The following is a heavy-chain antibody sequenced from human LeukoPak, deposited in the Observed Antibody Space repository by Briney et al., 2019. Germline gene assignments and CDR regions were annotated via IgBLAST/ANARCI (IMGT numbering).Heavy chain of an antibody. CDR2: IKQDGSEK. J-gene: IGHJ6*02. Sequence: GGSLRLSCAASGVTLSSYAMSWARQAPGKGLEWVANIKQDGSEKYYVDSVKGRFTISRDNAKNSLYLQMNSLRAEDTAVYYCARDYPRYYYYGMDVWGQGTTVTVSS. CDR1: GVTLSSYA. V-gene: IGHV3-7*01. CDR3: ARDYPRYYYYGMDV.